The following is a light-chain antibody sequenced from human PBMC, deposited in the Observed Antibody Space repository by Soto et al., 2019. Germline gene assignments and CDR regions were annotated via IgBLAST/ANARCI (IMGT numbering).Light chain of an antibody. V-gene: IGKV3-15*01. CDR1: QSVSSN. Sequence: EIVMTQSPATLSLSPGERATFSCRASQSVSSNLAWYQQKPGQAPRLLIYGASIRATGIPARFSGSGSGTEFTLTISTLQSEDFAIYYCQHYNNWPPWTLGQGTNVDIK. CDR2: GAS. CDR3: QHYNNWPPWT. J-gene: IGKJ1*01.